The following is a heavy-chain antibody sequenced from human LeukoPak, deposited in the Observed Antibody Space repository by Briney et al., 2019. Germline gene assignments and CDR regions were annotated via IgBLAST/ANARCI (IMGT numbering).Heavy chain of an antibody. V-gene: IGHV1-2*02. J-gene: IGHJ5*02. CDR3: ATATLVGATSSP. Sequence: ASVKVSCKASGYSFTGYYIHWVRQAPGQGLEWMGWINSNSGGTNYAQKFQGRVTMTRDTSISTAYMELSRLRSDDTAVYYRATATLVGATSSPWGQGTLVTVSS. CDR2: INSNSGGT. D-gene: IGHD1-26*01. CDR1: GYSFTGYY.